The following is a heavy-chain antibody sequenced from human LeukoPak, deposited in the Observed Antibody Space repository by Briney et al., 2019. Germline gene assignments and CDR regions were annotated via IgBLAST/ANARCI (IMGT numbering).Heavy chain of an antibody. Sequence: SETLSLTCTVSGGSISSGGYYWSWIRQHPGKGLEWIGYIYYSGGTYYNPSLKSRVTISVDTSKNQFSLKLSSVTAADTAVYYCARENSGSYLDFDYWGQGTLVTVSS. V-gene: IGHV4-31*03. D-gene: IGHD1-26*01. CDR1: GGSISSGGYY. J-gene: IGHJ4*02. CDR2: IYYSGGT. CDR3: ARENSGSYLDFDY.